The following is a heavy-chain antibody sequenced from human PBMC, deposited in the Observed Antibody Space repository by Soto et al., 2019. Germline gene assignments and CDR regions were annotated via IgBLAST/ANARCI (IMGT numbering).Heavy chain of an antibody. CDR2: INPSGGST. V-gene: IGHV1-46*01. J-gene: IGHJ6*02. CDR3: ARDYYGSGSYYNYYHGMDV. Sequence: ASVKVSCKASGYTFTSYYMHWVRQAPGQGLEWMGIINPSGGSTSYAQKFQGRVTMTRDTSTSTVYMELSSLRSEDTAVYYCARDYYGSGSYYNYYHGMDVWPQGTTVIVSS. CDR1: GYTFTSYY. D-gene: IGHD3-10*01.